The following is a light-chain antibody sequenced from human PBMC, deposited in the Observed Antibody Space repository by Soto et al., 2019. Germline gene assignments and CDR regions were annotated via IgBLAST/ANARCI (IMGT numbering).Light chain of an antibody. Sequence: QLVLTQSSSASASLGSSVKLTCTLSSGHSSYIIAWHQQQPGKAPRYLMKLEGSGSYNKGSGVPDRFSGSSSGADRYLTISNLQLEDDADYYCETWDSNTHTVFGGGTKLTVL. CDR3: ETWDSNTHTV. CDR1: SGHSSYI. CDR2: LEGSGSY. J-gene: IGLJ3*02. V-gene: IGLV4-60*02.